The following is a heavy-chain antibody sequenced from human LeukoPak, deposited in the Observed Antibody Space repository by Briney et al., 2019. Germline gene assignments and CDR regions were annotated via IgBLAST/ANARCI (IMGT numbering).Heavy chain of an antibody. J-gene: IGHJ5*02. Sequence: GASVTVSFTASGYTFTSYGISWVRQAPGQGLEWMGWISAYNGNTNYAQKLQGRVTMTTDTSTSTAYMELRSLRSDDTAVYYCARDRITGTTGTSDPWGQGTLATVSS. CDR1: GYTFTSYG. D-gene: IGHD1-7*01. CDR3: ARDRITGTTGTSDP. V-gene: IGHV1-18*01. CDR2: ISAYNGNT.